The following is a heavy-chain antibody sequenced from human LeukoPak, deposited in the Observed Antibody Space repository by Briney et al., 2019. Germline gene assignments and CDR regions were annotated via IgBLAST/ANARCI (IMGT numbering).Heavy chain of an antibody. J-gene: IGHJ4*02. V-gene: IGHV2-5*01. CDR2: IYWNDDK. Sequence: TLSLACTVSGDSISSYYWSWIRQPPGKALEWLALIYWNDDKRYSPSLKSRLTITKDTSKNQVVLTMTNMDPVDTATYYCAHTPAGSGSYCYFDYWGQGTLVTVSS. D-gene: IGHD1-26*01. CDR1: GDSISSYYW. CDR3: AHTPAGSGSYCYFDY.